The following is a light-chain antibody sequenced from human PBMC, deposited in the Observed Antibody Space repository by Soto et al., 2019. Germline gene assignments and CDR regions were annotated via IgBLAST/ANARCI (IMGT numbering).Light chain of an antibody. CDR2: EVT. J-gene: IGLJ3*02. CDR3: NSYTTNNSRV. V-gene: IGLV2-14*01. Sequence: QSALTQRASVSGSPGQSITISCTGTNSDIGGYNFVSWYQQHPGKAPKLIIYEVTNRPSGVSIRFSGSKSGNTASLTISGLQPEDEADYYCNSYTTNNSRVFGGGTQLTVL. CDR1: NSDIGGYNF.